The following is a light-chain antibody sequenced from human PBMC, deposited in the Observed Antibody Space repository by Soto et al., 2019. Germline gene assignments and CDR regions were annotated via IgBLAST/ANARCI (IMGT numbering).Light chain of an antibody. Sequence: DIVMTQSPDSLAVSLGERATINCNSSQSVLYSSINKNYLAWYQQKPGQPPKLLIYWASTRESGVPDRFSGSGSGTDFTLTITSLQAEDVAVYYCQQYYSTPPTFGQGTKVEIK. CDR2: WAS. V-gene: IGKV4-1*01. CDR1: QSVLYSSINKNY. CDR3: QQYYSTPPT. J-gene: IGKJ1*01.